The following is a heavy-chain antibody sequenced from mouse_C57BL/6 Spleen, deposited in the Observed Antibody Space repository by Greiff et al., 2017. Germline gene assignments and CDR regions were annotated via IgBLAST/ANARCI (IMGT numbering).Heavy chain of an antibody. V-gene: IGHV5-4*01. CDR1: GFTFSSYA. CDR3: ARVITTVVGELFDY. CDR2: ISDGGSYT. Sequence: EVHLVESGGGLVKPGGSLKLSCAASGFTFSSYAMSWVRQTPEKRLEWVATISDGGSYTYYPDNVKGRFTISRDNAKNNLNLQMSHLKSEDTAMYYCARVITTVVGELFDYWGQGTTLTVSS. J-gene: IGHJ2*01. D-gene: IGHD1-1*01.